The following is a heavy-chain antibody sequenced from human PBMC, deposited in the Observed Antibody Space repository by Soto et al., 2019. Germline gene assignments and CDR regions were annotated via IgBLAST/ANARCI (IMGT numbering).Heavy chain of an antibody. CDR3: ARDFSYGLDY. V-gene: IGHV4-34*01. J-gene: IGHJ4*02. CDR1: GGSFSGYY. D-gene: IGHD5-18*01. CDR2: INHSGST. Sequence: QVQLQQWGAGLLKPSETLSLTCAVYGGSFSGYYWSWIRQPPGEGLEWIGEINHSGSTNYNPSLKSRVTISVDTSENQFSLKLSSVTAADTAVYYCARDFSYGLDYWGQGTLVTVSS.